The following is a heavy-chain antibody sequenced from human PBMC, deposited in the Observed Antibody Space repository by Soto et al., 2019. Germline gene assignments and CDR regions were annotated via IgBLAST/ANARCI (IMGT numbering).Heavy chain of an antibody. CDR1: GYTFTGYY. CDR2: INPNSGGT. CDR3: ARGSIVVVLAATRFGMDV. D-gene: IGHD2-15*01. V-gene: IGHV1-2*04. J-gene: IGHJ6*02. Sequence: QVQLVQSGAEVKKPGASVKVSCKASGYTFTGYYMHWVRQAPGQGLEWMGWINPNSGGTNYAQKFQGWVTMTRDTSISTAYMELSRLRSDDTAVYYCARGSIVVVLAATRFGMDVWGQGTTVTVSS.